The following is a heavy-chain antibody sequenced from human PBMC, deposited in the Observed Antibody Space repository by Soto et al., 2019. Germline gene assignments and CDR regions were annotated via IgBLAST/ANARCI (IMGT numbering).Heavy chain of an antibody. Sequence: GGSLRLSCAASGFTFSSYAMSWVRQAPGKGLEWVSAISGSGGSTYYADSVKGRFTISRDNSKNTLYLQMNSLRAEDTAVYYCAKAYYDFWSGYHSNWFAPWGQGTLVTVSS. CDR3: AKAYYDFWSGYHSNWFAP. J-gene: IGHJ5*02. CDR1: GFTFSSYA. D-gene: IGHD3-3*01. V-gene: IGHV3-23*01. CDR2: ISGSGGST.